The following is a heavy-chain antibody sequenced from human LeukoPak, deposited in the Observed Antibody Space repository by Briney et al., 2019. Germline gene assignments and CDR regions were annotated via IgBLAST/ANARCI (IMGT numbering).Heavy chain of an antibody. CDR3: ARGYYYRT. J-gene: IGHJ4*02. V-gene: IGHV4-61*02. Sequence: SQTLSLTCTVSGGSVGSDNSYWNWIRQPAGKGLEWIGRIYADGSSTYNPSLKSRVTILVNTSKNQFSLRLSSMTAADTAVYYCARGYYYRTWGLGTLVTVSS. CDR1: GGSVGSDNSY. D-gene: IGHD3-10*01. CDR2: IYADGSS.